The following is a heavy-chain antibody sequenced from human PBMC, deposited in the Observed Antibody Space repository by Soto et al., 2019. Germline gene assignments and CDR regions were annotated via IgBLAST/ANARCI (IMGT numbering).Heavy chain of an antibody. D-gene: IGHD2-2*01. CDR2: IKSKTEGGTT. V-gene: IGHV3-15*07. J-gene: IGHJ5*02. Sequence: EVQLVESGGGLVEPGKSLRLSCAASGVTFNNAYMNWVRQAPGKGLEWVGRIKSKTEGGTTDYAAPVKGRFSISTDDSTNTLELQMNSLTIDDTAMYFCATARSTRAAWGQGTIVTVCS. CDR3: ATARSTRAA. CDR1: GVTFNNAY.